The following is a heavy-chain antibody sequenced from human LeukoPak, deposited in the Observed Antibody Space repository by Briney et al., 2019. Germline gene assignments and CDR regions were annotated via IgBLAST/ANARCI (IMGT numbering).Heavy chain of an antibody. Sequence: TLSLTCTVSGGSISSGGYYWSWIRQHPGTGLEWLGYIYYSGSTYYNPSLKSRVTISVDTSKNQFSLKLSSVTAADTAVYYCAREGDSGDFDYWGQGTLVTVSS. CDR3: AREGDSGDFDY. V-gene: IGHV4-31*03. D-gene: IGHD2-21*02. CDR1: GGSISSGGYY. J-gene: IGHJ4*02. CDR2: IYYSGST.